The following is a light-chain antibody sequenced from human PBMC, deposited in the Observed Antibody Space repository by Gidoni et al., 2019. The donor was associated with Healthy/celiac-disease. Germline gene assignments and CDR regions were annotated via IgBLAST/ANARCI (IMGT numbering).Light chain of an antibody. Sequence: QSVLTQPPSVSGAPGQRVTISCTGSSSHIGAGYDVHWYQQLPGTAPKLLIYGNSNRPSGVPDRFSGSKSGTSASLAITGLQAEDEADYYCQSYDSSLVFGGGTKLTVL. CDR3: QSYDSSLV. J-gene: IGLJ2*01. CDR2: GNS. CDR1: SSHIGAGYD. V-gene: IGLV1-40*01.